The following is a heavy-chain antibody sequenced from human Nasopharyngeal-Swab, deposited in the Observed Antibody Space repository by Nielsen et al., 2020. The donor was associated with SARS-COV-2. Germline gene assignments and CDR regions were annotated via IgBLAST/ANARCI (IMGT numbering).Heavy chain of an antibody. CDR2: IYPGDSDT. CDR1: GYSFTSYW. V-gene: IGHV5-51*01. D-gene: IGHD2-15*01. CDR3: ARRLGYCSGGSCYFAY. J-gene: IGHJ4*02. Sequence: GESLKISCKGSGYSFTSYWIGWVRQMPGKGLEWMGIIYPGDSDTRYSPSFQGQVTISADKSISTAYLQWSSLKASDTAMYYCARRLGYCSGGSCYFAYWGQGTLVTVSS.